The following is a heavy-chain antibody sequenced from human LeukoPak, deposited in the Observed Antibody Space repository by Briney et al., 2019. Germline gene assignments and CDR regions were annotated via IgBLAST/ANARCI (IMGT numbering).Heavy chain of an antibody. V-gene: IGHV3-53*04. D-gene: IGHD4-11*01. CDR2: IYSGGST. CDR3: ARGMTNPFDY. Sequence: GGSLRLSCAASGFTVSTNYMSWVRQAPGKGLEWVSVIYSGGSTYYADSVKGRFTISRHNSENTLYLQMNSLRAEDMAVYYCARGMTNPFDYWGQGTLVTVSS. J-gene: IGHJ4*02. CDR1: GFTVSTNY.